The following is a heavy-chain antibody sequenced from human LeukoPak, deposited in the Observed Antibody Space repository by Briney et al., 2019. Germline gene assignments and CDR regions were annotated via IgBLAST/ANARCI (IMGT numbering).Heavy chain of an antibody. J-gene: IGHJ4*02. CDR1: GFTFSSYA. D-gene: IGHD6-19*01. V-gene: IGHV3-23*01. Sequence: GGSLRLSCAASGFTFSSYAMSWVRQAPGKGLEWVSAISGSGGSTYYADSVKGRFTISRDNSKNTLYLRMNSLRAEDTAVYYCAKQTQQWLVLDNYFDYWGQGTLVTVSS. CDR3: AKQTQQWLVLDNYFDY. CDR2: ISGSGGST.